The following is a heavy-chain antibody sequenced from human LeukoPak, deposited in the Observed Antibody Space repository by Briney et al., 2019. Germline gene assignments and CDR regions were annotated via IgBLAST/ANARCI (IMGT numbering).Heavy chain of an antibody. V-gene: IGHV1-2*02. CDR1: GYTFTGYY. D-gene: IGHD3-22*01. Sequence: ASVKVSCKASGYTFTGYYMHWVRQAPGQGLEWMGWINPNSGGTNYAQKFQGRVTMTRDTSISTASMELSRLRSADTAVYYSARVPHPLSYDSSGYKRGGFDYWGQGTLVTVSS. CDR3: ARVPHPLSYDSSGYKRGGFDY. CDR2: INPNSGGT. J-gene: IGHJ4*02.